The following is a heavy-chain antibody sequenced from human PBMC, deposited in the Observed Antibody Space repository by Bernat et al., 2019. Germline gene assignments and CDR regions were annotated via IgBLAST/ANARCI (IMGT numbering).Heavy chain of an antibody. Sequence: QVQLVESGGGLVKPGGSLRLSCAASVFTFSDYYMSWIRQAPGKGLDWVSYISSSSYTNYADSVKGRFTISRDNAKNSLYLQMNSLRAEDTAVYYCARGTSTSAPYMDVWGKGTTVTVSS. V-gene: IGHV3-11*05. CDR3: ARGTSTSAPYMDV. CDR1: VFTFSDYY. J-gene: IGHJ6*03. CDR2: ISSSSYT.